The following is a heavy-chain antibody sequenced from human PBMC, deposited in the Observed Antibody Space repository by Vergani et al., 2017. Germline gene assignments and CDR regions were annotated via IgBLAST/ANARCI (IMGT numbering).Heavy chain of an antibody. CDR3: ARVCGYTYGHSEDWFDP. J-gene: IGHJ5*02. CDR2: IYYSGSP. D-gene: IGHD5-18*01. Sequence: QVQLQESGPGLVKPSETLSLTCTVSGGSISSYYWSWIRQPPGKGLEWIGSIYYSGSPSYNPSLKSRVTVSVDTSKNQFSLRLSSLTAADTAVYYCARVCGYTYGHSEDWFDPWGQGILVTVSS. CDR1: GGSISSYY. V-gene: IGHV4-59*05.